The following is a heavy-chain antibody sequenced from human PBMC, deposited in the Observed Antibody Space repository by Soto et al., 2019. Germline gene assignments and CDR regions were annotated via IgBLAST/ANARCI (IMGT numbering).Heavy chain of an antibody. D-gene: IGHD3-10*01. J-gene: IGHJ4*02. CDR3: ARDRNDYGSGNYYNRIDF. CDR2: IIPIFGTP. Sequence: QVQLVQSGAEVKKPGSSVKVSCKASGGIFSTYASSWLRQAPGQGLEWMGGIIPIFGTPNYAQRLQGRVTITADESTSTAYMELSRLRSEDTAVYYCARDRNDYGSGNYYNRIDFWGQGTLVTVSS. V-gene: IGHV1-69*01. CDR1: GGIFSTYA.